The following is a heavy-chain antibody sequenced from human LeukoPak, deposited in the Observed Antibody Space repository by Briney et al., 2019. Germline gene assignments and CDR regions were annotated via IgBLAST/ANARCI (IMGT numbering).Heavy chain of an antibody. CDR1: GCTFSDYY. V-gene: IGHV3-11*01. CDR3: ARDRRKWELLDY. Sequence: GGSLRLSCAASGCTFSDYYMSWIRQAPGKGLEWVSYISSSGSTIYYADSVRGRFTISRDNAKNSLYLQMNSLRAEDTAVYYCARDRRKWELLDYCGERTLVTVSS. D-gene: IGHD1-26*01. J-gene: IGHJ4*02. CDR2: ISSSGSTI.